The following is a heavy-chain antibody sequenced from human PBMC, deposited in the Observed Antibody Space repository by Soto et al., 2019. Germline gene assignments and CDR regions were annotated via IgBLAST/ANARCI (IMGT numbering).Heavy chain of an antibody. CDR2: IKQDGSEK. J-gene: IGHJ6*02. CDR3: ARDQGSGDYHYGMDV. D-gene: IGHD6-19*01. V-gene: IGHV3-7*05. Sequence: GGSLRLSCAASGFTFSSYWMSWVRQAPGKGLEWVANIKQDGSEKYYVDSVKGRFTISRDNAKNSLYLQMNSLRAEDTAVYYCARDQGSGDYHYGMDVWGQGTTVTVSS. CDR1: GFTFSSYW.